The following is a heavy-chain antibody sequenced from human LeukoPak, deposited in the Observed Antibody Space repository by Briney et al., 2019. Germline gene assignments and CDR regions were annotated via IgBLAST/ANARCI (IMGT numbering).Heavy chain of an antibody. CDR3: ARGWPIRLNWFDP. CDR2: MNPNSGNT. J-gene: IGHJ5*02. CDR1: GYTFTSYD. Sequence: ASVRVSCKASGYTFTSYDINWVRQATGQGLEWMGWMNPNSGNTGYAQKFQGRVTMTRNTSISTAYMELSSLRSEDTAVYYCARGWPIRLNWFDPWGQGTLVTVSS. V-gene: IGHV1-8*01.